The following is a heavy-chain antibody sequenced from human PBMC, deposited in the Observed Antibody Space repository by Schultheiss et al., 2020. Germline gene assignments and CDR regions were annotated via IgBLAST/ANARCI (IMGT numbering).Heavy chain of an antibody. J-gene: IGHJ4*02. V-gene: IGHV4-59*01. CDR1: GGSISRYY. CDR3: ARGGWELDY. CDR2: IYYSGST. Sequence: SETLSLTCTVSGGSISRYYWSWIRQPPGKGLEWIGSIYYSGSTSYSPSLKSRVTISVDTSKNQFSLKLNSVTAADTAVYYCARGGWELDYWGQGTLVTVSS. D-gene: IGHD1-26*01.